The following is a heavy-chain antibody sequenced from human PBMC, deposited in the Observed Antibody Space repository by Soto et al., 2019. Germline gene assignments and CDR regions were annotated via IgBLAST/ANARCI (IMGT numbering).Heavy chain of an antibody. CDR2: IYYSGNT. V-gene: IGHV4-61*08. CDR1: GGSVSSGDYY. CDR3: ALIPVYAAMLYLLAP. Sequence: PSETLSLTCTVSGGSVSSGDYYWSWIRQPPGKGLEWIGYIYYSGNTNYNPSLKSRVIISVDTSKNLFSLKLTSVTAADTAVYYCALIPVYAAMLYLLAPWGQGSFVTVSS. J-gene: IGHJ5*02. D-gene: IGHD2-8*01.